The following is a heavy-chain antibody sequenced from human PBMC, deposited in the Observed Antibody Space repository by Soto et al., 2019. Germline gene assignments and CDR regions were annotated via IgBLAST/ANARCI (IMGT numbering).Heavy chain of an antibody. D-gene: IGHD6-13*01. CDR2: IYYGGST. V-gene: IGHV4-59*12. CDR1: GDSISSYY. Sequence: SETLSLTCTVSGDSISSYYWSWIRQPPGKGLEWIGQIYYGGSTNYNPSLKSRVTISVDNSKNQFSLNLNSVTAADTAVYYCARYNAASGTYYFDYWGQGTLVTVSS. CDR3: ARYNAASGTYYFDY. J-gene: IGHJ4*02.